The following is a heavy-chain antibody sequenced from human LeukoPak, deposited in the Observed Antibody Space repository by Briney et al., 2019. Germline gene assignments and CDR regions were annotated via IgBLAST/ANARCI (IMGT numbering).Heavy chain of an antibody. CDR2: INPNSGGT. CDR1: GYTFTGYY. D-gene: IGHD6-13*01. CDR3: ARARATSFYLQQLVLDY. J-gene: IGHJ4*02. V-gene: IGHV1-2*02. Sequence: APVKVSCKASGYTFTGYYMHWVRQAPGQGLEWMGWINPNSGGTNYAQKFQGRVTMTRDTSISTAYMELSRLRSDDTAVYYCARARATSFYLQQLVLDYWGQGTLVTVSS.